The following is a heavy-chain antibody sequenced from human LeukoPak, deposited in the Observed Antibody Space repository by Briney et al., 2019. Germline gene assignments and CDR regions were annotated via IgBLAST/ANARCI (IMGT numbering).Heavy chain of an antibody. D-gene: IGHD3-22*01. CDR1: GGSISSYY. V-gene: IGHV4-4*07. J-gene: IGHJ4*02. Sequence: PSETLSLTCTVSGGSISSYYWSWIRQPAGKGLEWIGRIYTSGSNNYNPSLKSRVTMSVDTSKNQFSLKLSSVTAADTAVYYCARLTNYYDSSGYSGGYFDYWGQGTLVTVSS. CDR2: IYTSGSN. CDR3: ARLTNYYDSSGYSGGYFDY.